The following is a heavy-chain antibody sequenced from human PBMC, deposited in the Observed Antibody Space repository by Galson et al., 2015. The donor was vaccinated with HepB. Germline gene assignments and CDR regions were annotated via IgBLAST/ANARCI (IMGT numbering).Heavy chain of an antibody. Sequence: CAPSGFTFARYAMTWVRQAPGKGLEWISLISGSGSLRYYAESVRGRFTISRDNAKKTMYLQMNSLRSEDTAVYYCAKDRVDYYDSDGHIDAFDVWGQGTVVTVSS. J-gene: IGHJ3*01. CDR1: GFTFARYA. CDR3: AKDRVDYYDSDGHIDAFDV. V-gene: IGHV3-23*01. CDR2: ISGSGSLR. D-gene: IGHD3-22*01.